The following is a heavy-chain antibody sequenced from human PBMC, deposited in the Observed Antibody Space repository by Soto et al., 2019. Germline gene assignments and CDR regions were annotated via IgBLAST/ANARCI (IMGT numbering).Heavy chain of an antibody. V-gene: IGHV3-23*01. CDR2: ISGSGGST. Sequence: GVSLRLSCAASGFTFSSYAMSWVRQAPGKGLEWVSAISGSGGSTYYADSVKGRFTISRDNSKNTLYLQMNSLRAEDTAVYYCAKGVRITIFGVVITIDYWGQGTLVTVSS. CDR1: GFTFSSYA. D-gene: IGHD3-3*01. CDR3: AKGVRITIFGVVITIDY. J-gene: IGHJ4*02.